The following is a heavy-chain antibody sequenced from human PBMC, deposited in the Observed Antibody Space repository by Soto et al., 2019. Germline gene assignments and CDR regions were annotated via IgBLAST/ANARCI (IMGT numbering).Heavy chain of an antibody. CDR3: AIWVGMIVGYYVDY. CDR1: GYTFTRYG. D-gene: IGHD3-22*01. V-gene: IGHV1-18*04. CDR2: ISAYNGNT. J-gene: IGHJ4*02. Sequence: ASVKVSCKASGYTFTRYGISWVRQAAGQGLEWMGWISAYNGNTHYAQTLQGRFTITTDTYTSTAHMELRSPRPDDTAVDSCAIWVGMIVGYYVDYWGQGSLVTVSS.